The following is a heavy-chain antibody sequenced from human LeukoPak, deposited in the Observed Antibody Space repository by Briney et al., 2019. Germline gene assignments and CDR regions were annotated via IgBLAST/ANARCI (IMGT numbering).Heavy chain of an antibody. D-gene: IGHD4-23*01. V-gene: IGHV4-31*03. CDR1: VGSTAVGVYY. CDR3: ASYGGNSGKAFDI. Sequence: TSETRSPTSIFPVGSTAVGVYYGSWIRQHPGKGLEWIGYIYYSGSTYYNPSLKSRVTISVDTSKNQFSLKLSSVTAADTAVYYCASYGGNSGKAFDIWGQGTMVTVSS. J-gene: IGHJ3*02. CDR2: IYYSGST.